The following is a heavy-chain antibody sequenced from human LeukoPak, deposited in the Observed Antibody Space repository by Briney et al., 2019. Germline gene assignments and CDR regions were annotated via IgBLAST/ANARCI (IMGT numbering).Heavy chain of an antibody. Sequence: GASVKVSCKASGGTFSSYAISWVRQAPGQGLEWMGRIIPILGIANYAQKFQGRVTITADKSTSTAYMELSSLRSEDTAVYYCARERGDFWFGNQGYFQHWGQGTLVTVSS. V-gene: IGHV1-69*04. J-gene: IGHJ1*01. D-gene: IGHD3-10*01. CDR3: ARERGDFWFGNQGYFQH. CDR2: IIPILGIA. CDR1: GGTFSSYA.